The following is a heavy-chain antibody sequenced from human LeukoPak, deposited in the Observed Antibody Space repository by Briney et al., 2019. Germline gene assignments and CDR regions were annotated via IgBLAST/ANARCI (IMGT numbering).Heavy chain of an antibody. CDR1: GYTFTGYY. J-gene: IGHJ6*02. CDR3: ARDQGFSGKLQLWFRPVLYYGMDV. V-gene: IGHV1-18*04. Sequence: GASVKVSCKASGYTFTGYYMHWVRQAPGQGLERMGWISAYNGNTNYAQKLQGRVTMTTDTSTSTAYMELRSLRSDDTAVYYCARDQGFSGKLQLWFRPVLYYGMDVWGQGTTVTVSS. D-gene: IGHD5-18*01. CDR2: ISAYNGNT.